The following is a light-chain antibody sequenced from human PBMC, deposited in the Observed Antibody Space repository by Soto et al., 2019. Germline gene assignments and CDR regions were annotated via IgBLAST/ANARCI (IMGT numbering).Light chain of an antibody. J-gene: IGKJ1*01. CDR1: QSVSNN. CDR3: QQYNNWWT. V-gene: IGKV3-15*01. Sequence: EIVMTQSPATLSVSPGERATLSCRASQSVSNNLAWYQKKPGQAPRLLIYGASTRATGIPARFSGSGSGTDFTLTTSSLQSEDFAFYYCQQYNNWWTFGQGTRVEIK. CDR2: GAS.